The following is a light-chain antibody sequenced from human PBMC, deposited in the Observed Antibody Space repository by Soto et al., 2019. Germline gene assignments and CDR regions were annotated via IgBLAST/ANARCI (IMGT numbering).Light chain of an antibody. Sequence: QSALTQPASVSGSPGQSITISCTGTNNDVGGYDYVSWFQQHPSKAPKLMIYEVTYRPSGVSNRFSGSKSGNTASLTISGLQAEDEADYYCSSYTSRSTLVFGGGTKLTVL. V-gene: IGLV2-14*01. J-gene: IGLJ2*01. CDR3: SSYTSRSTLV. CDR1: NNDVGGYDY. CDR2: EVT.